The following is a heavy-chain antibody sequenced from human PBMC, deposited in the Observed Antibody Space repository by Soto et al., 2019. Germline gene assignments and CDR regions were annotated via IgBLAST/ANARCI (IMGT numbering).Heavy chain of an antibody. CDR2: INTDGSTT. Sequence: EVQLVESGGGLVQPGGSLRLSCAASEFTFNNYWMHWVRQVPGKGLEWVSRINTDGSTTNYADSVRGRFTISRDNADNTVYLQMNRLGAEDTAVYYGARGIYLKYGLDVWGQGATVTVSS. D-gene: IGHD3-16*02. V-gene: IGHV3-74*01. CDR3: ARGIYLKYGLDV. CDR1: EFTFNNYW. J-gene: IGHJ6*02.